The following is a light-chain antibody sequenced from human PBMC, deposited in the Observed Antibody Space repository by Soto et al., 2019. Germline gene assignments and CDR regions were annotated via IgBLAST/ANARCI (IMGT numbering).Light chain of an antibody. CDR2: DVS. Sequence: QSAITQPASVFGSPGQSITLTCTGTSSDVGDYNYVSWYQQHPGKAPKLMIYDVSNRPSGVSNRFSGSKSGNTASLTISGLQAEDEADYYCSSYTSSSTFYVFGTWTKVTVL. V-gene: IGLV2-14*01. CDR3: SSYTSSSTFYV. J-gene: IGLJ1*01. CDR1: SSDVGDYNY.